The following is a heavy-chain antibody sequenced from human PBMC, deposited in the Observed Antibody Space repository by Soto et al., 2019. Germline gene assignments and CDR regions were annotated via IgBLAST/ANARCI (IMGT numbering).Heavy chain of an antibody. Sequence: GGSLRLSCAASGFTFSSYEMNWVRQAPGKXLEWVSHISSSGSTIYYADSVKGRFTISRDNAKNSLYLQMNSLRAEDTAVYYCASDIVVVPAARDYYGMDVWGQGSTVTVSS. J-gene: IGHJ6*02. D-gene: IGHD2-2*01. CDR3: ASDIVVVPAARDYYGMDV. V-gene: IGHV3-48*03. CDR2: ISSSGSTI. CDR1: GFTFSSYE.